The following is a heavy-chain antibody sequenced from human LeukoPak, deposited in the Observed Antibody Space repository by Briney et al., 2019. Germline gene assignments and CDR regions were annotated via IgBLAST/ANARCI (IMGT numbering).Heavy chain of an antibody. CDR1: GFTFSSYA. CDR2: ISGSGGST. J-gene: IGHJ4*02. Sequence: GGSLRLSCAASGFTFSSYAMSWVRQAPGKGLEWVSAISGSGGSTYYADFVKGRFTISRDNSKNTLYLQMNSLRAEDTAVYYCAKNDYGDYVHVHVPPFDYWGQGTLVTVSS. D-gene: IGHD4-17*01. CDR3: AKNDYGDYVHVHVPPFDY. V-gene: IGHV3-23*01.